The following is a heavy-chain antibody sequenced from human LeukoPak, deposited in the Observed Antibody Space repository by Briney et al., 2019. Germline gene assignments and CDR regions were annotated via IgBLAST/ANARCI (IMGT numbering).Heavy chain of an antibody. CDR3: ARSKGDQWLVDEAWFDP. CDR1: GGTFSSYA. V-gene: IGHV1-69*13. Sequence: SVKVSCKASGGTFSSYAINWVRQAPGQGLEWMGGIIPIFGTPNYAQKFQGRVTIIANESTNTAYMELSSLRSEDTAVYYCARSKGDQWLVDEAWFDPWGQGTLVTVSS. D-gene: IGHD6-19*01. J-gene: IGHJ5*02. CDR2: IIPIFGTP.